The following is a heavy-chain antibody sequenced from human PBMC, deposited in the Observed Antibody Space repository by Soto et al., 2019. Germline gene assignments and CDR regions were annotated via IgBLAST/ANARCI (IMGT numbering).Heavy chain of an antibody. J-gene: IGHJ6*02. Sequence: GESLKISCQGSGYNFASYWISWVRQMPGKGLEWMGRIDPIDSYTNYSPSFQGHVTISADRSISTAYLQWSSLKASDTAMYYCARRYCSSASCPRNYYGMDVWGQGTTVTVSS. CDR2: IDPIDSYT. V-gene: IGHV5-10-1*01. CDR1: GYNFASYW. CDR3: ARRYCSSASCPRNYYGMDV. D-gene: IGHD2-2*01.